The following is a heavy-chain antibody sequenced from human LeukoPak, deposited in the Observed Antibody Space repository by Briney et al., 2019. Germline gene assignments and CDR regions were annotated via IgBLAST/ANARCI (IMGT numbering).Heavy chain of an antibody. D-gene: IGHD2-21*01. Sequence: GGSLRFSCVGSGFTFRSHAMSWVRQAPEKGLEFVSGIYENGGTTYYADSVTGRFSISRDNSKNTLYLQMDSLRGEDTAVYYCAKDFRIGYSAHFDYWGQGALVTVSS. CDR1: GFTFRSHA. V-gene: IGHV3-23*01. J-gene: IGHJ4*02. CDR2: IYENGGTT. CDR3: AKDFRIGYSAHFDY.